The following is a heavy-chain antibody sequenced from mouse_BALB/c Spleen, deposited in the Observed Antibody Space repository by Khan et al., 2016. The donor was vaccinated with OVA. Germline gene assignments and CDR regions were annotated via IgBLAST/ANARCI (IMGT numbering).Heavy chain of an antibody. CDR3: TTAYYRYYFDY. CDR1: GSTFTSYG. J-gene: IGHJ2*01. CDR2: IYPGNGYT. Sequence: EVQLQESGAELGRPGSSVKLSCKTSGSTFTSYGIKWVKQRPGQGLEWIGYIYPGNGYTEYNERFQGKAILTSDTSSSTAYMQLRSLTSEDSAMYFCTTAYYRYYFDYCGQGTILTVSS. V-gene: IGHV1S134*01. D-gene: IGHD2-14*01.